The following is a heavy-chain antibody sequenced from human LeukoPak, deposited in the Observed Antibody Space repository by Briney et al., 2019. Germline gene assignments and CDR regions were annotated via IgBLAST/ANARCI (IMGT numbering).Heavy chain of an antibody. CDR2: ISSSGSTI. Sequence: GGSLRLSCAASGFTFSDYYMSWIRQAPGKGLEWVSYISSSGSTIYYADSVKGRFTISRDNAKNSLYLQMNSLRAEDTAVYYCARGQQWELLPDAFDIWGQGTMVTVSS. CDR1: GFTFSDYY. V-gene: IGHV3-11*01. CDR3: ARGQQWELLPDAFDI. D-gene: IGHD1-26*01. J-gene: IGHJ3*02.